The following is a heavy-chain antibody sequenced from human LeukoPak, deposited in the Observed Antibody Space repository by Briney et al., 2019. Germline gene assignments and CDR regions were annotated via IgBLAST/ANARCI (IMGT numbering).Heavy chain of an antibody. CDR1: GVSISRTNW. D-gene: IGHD2-21*01. CDR2: IFYTGNT. CDR3: ARRVVVLSSWSFDL. V-gene: IGHV4-4*02. Sequence: PSETLSHTCAVSGVSISRTNWWSWVRQPPGKGLEWAGEIFYTGNTNSNPSLQSRVTVSVDKSKTQFSLKLSSGTAADTAVYYCARRVVVLSSWSFDLWGRGTLVTVSS. J-gene: IGHJ2*01.